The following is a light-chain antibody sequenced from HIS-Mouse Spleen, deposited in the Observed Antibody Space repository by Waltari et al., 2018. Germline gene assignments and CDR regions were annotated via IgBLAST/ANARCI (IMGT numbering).Light chain of an antibody. CDR2: DDS. CDR1: NIGSTS. CDR3: QVWDSSSDHVV. V-gene: IGLV3-21*03. Sequence: SYVLTQPPSVSVAPGKTARSTCGGNNIGSTSVHGYQQKPGQAPVLVVYDDSDRPSGIPERFSGSNSGNTATLTISRVEAGDEADYYCQVWDSSSDHVVFGGGTKLTVL. J-gene: IGLJ2*01.